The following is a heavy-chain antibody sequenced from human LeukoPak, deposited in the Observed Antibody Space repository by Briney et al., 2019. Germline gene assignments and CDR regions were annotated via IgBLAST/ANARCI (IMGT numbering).Heavy chain of an antibody. Sequence: PGGSLRLSCAASGFTFSSYWMSWVRQAPGKGLEWVANIKQDGSEKYYVDSVKGRFTISRDNAKNSLYLQMNSLRAEDTAVYYCARDRSPGIAVTSYYYYGMDVWGQGTTVTVSS. CDR3: ARDRSPGIAVTSYYYYGMDV. J-gene: IGHJ6*02. V-gene: IGHV3-7*01. CDR2: IKQDGSEK. D-gene: IGHD6-19*01. CDR1: GFTFSSYW.